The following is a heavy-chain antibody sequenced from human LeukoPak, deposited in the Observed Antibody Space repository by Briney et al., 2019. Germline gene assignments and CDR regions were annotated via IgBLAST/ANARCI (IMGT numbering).Heavy chain of an antibody. J-gene: IGHJ4*02. CDR2: ISSSSSYI. V-gene: IGHV3-21*01. Sequence: GGSLRLPCAASGFTFSSYSMNWVCQAPGKGLEWVSSISSSSSYIYYADSVKGRFTISRDNAKNSLYLQMNSLRAEDTAVYYCARDIAAAGDYWGQGTLVTVSS. CDR3: ARDIAAAGDY. D-gene: IGHD6-13*01. CDR1: GFTFSSYS.